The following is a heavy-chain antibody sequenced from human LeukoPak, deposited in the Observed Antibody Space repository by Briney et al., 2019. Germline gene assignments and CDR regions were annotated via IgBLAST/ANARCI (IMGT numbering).Heavy chain of an antibody. V-gene: IGHV3-30*02. J-gene: IGHJ4*02. CDR1: GFTFSSYG. CDR2: IRYDGSNK. Sequence: GGSLRLSCAASGFTFSSYGMHWVRQAPGKGLEWVAFIRYDGSNKYYADSVKGRFTISRDNSKNTLYLQMNSLRAEDTAVYYCAKSARYCSSTSCSPGGDYWGQGTLVTVSS. D-gene: IGHD2-2*01. CDR3: AKSARYCSSTSCSPGGDY.